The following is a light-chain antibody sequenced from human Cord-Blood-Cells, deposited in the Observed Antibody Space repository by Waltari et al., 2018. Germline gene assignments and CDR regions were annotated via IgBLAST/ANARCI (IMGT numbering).Light chain of an antibody. V-gene: IGLV2-23*01. CDR2: EGS. CDR1: SSDVGSYNL. Sequence: QSALTQPASVSGSPGQSITISCTGPSSDVGSYNLVSWYQQPPGKAPKRMIYEGSKRPSGVSNRFSGSKSGNTASLTISGLQAEDEADYYCCSYAGSSTYVFGTGTKVTVL. J-gene: IGLJ1*01. CDR3: CSYAGSSTYV.